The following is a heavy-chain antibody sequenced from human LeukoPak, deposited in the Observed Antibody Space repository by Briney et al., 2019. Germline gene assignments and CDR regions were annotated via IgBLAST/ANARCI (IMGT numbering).Heavy chain of an antibody. V-gene: IGHV3-74*01. J-gene: IGHJ4*02. CDR3: AKDKYEVIVITSDY. CDR1: GFTFSSHW. Sequence: PGGSLRLSCAASGFTFSSHWMHWVRHAPGKGLVWVSRINSDGSSIKYADSVKGRFISCRVNDKDTLYLQMNTLIAEDTALYYCAKDKYEVIVITSDYWGQGTLVTVSS. D-gene: IGHD3-22*01. CDR2: INSDGSSI.